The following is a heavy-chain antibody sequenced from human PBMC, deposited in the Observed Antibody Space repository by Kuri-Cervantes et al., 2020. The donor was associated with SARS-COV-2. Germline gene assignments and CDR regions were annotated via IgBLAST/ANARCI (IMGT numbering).Heavy chain of an antibody. CDR1: GGSISSSSYY. CDR2: IYYSGST. CDR3: ARLGGYRSGYNWFDP. V-gene: IGHV4-39*07. D-gene: IGHD5-18*01. Sequence: GSLRLSCTVSGGSISSSSYYWGWIRQPPGKGLEWIGSIYYSGSTYYNPSPRSRVTISVDPSKAQFSLNLISVTAADTAVYYCARLGGYRSGYNWFDPWGQGTLVTVSS. J-gene: IGHJ5*02.